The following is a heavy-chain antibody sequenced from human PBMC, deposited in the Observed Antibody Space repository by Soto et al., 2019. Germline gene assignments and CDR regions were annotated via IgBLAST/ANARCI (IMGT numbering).Heavy chain of an antibody. CDR1: GGTFSSYA. J-gene: IGHJ6*02. CDR2: IIPIFGTA. V-gene: IGHV1-69*13. D-gene: IGHD1-26*01. Sequence: SVKVSCKASGGTFSSYAISWVRQAPGQGLEWMGGIIPIFGTANYAQKFQGRVTITADESTSTAYMELSSLRSEDTAVYYCASQPAGWEPLYYYYGMDVWGQGTTVTVSS. CDR3: ASQPAGWEPLYYYYGMDV.